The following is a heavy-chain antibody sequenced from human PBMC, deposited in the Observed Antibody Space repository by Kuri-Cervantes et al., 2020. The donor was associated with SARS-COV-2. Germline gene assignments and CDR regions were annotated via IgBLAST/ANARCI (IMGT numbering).Heavy chain of an antibody. Sequence: GESLKISCAASGFTFSSYGMHWVRQAPGKGLEWVAVISYDGSNKYYADSVKGRFTISRDNSKNTLYLQMNSLRAEDTAVYYCARVWRGELYYYYYGMDVWGQGTTVTVSS. CDR1: GFTFSSYG. CDR2: ISYDGSNK. D-gene: IGHD3-3*01. J-gene: IGHJ6*02. V-gene: IGHV3-30*03. CDR3: ARVWRGELYYYYYGMDV.